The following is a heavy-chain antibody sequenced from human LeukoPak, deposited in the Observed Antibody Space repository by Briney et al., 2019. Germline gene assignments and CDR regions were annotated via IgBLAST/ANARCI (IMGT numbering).Heavy chain of an antibody. D-gene: IGHD1-26*01. CDR1: GGSISSYY. CDR3: ARASGSSLHFDY. V-gene: IGHV4-59*01. CDR2: IYYSGST. Sequence: SETLSFTCTVSGGSISSYYWSWIRQPPGRGLEWIGYIYYSGSTNYNPSLKSRVTISVDTSKNQFSLKLSSVTAADTAVYYCARASGSSLHFDYWGQGTLVTVSS. J-gene: IGHJ4*02.